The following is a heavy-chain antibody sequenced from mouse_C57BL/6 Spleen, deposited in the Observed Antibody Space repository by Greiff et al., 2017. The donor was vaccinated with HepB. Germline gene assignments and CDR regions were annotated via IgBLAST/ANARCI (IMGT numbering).Heavy chain of an antibody. CDR3: AREGDSSGYVAY. CDR2: IDPSDSYT. V-gene: IGHV1-50*01. J-gene: IGHJ3*01. CDR1: GYTFTSYW. D-gene: IGHD3-2*02. Sequence: QVQLKQPGAELVKPGASVKLSCKASGYTFTSYWMQWVKQRPGQGLEWIGEIDPSDSYTNYNQKFKGKATLTVDTSSSTAYMQLSSLTSEDSAVYYCAREGDSSGYVAYWGQGTLVTVSA.